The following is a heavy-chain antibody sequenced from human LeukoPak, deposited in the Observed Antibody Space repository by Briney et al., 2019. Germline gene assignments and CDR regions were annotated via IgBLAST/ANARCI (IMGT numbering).Heavy chain of an antibody. CDR3: AREGPYSDSSRSRFDY. CDR1: GYTFTNYY. J-gene: IGHJ4*02. Sequence: AALKVSCKASGYTFTNYYIHWVRQTPGQGLEWTGIINLSGGSKSYEQKFQGRVTMTRDTSTSTVYMELSSLGSEDTAVYYCAREGPYSDSSRSRFDYWGQGTLVTVSS. D-gene: IGHD6-6*01. V-gene: IGHV1-46*01. CDR2: INLSGGSK.